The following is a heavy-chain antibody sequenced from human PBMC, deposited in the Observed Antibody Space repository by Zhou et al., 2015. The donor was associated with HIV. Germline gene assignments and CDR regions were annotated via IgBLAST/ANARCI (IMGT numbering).Heavy chain of an antibody. CDR2: IIPIFGTA. J-gene: IGHJ3*02. D-gene: IGHD3-16*01. Sequence: QVQLVQSGAEVKKPGSSVKVSCKASGGTFSSYAISWVRQAPGQGLEWMGGIIPIFGTANYAQKFQGRVTITADESTSTAYMELSSLRSEDTAVYYCARTYSHDSTTNGAFDIWGQGTMVTVSS. CDR1: GGTFSSYA. V-gene: IGHV1-69*12. CDR3: ARTYSHDSTTNGAFDI.